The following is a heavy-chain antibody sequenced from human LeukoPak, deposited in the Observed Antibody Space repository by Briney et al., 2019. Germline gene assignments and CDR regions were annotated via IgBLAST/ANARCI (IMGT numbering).Heavy chain of an antibody. J-gene: IGHJ4*02. CDR1: GYTFTGYY. CDR3: ARVYYDILTGPYYFDY. D-gene: IGHD3-9*01. Sequence: PGASVRVSCKASGYTFTGYYMHWVRQAPGQGLEWMGWINPNSGGTNYAQKFQGRVTMTRDTSISTAYMELSRLRSDDTAVYYCARVYYDILTGPYYFDYWGQGTLVTVSS. CDR2: INPNSGGT. V-gene: IGHV1-2*02.